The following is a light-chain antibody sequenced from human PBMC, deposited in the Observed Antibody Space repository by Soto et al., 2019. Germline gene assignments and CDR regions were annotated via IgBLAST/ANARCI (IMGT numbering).Light chain of an antibody. J-gene: IGKJ1*01. CDR1: QSITTW. V-gene: IGKV1-5*01. Sequence: DIKMTQSPSALSASVGDRVVITCRASQSITTWLAWYQQKPAKAPKLLIYDASSLESGVPSRFSGSGSGTEFTLTISSLQPEDFAVYYCQQYYNWPRTFGQGTKVDIK. CDR3: QQYYNWPRT. CDR2: DAS.